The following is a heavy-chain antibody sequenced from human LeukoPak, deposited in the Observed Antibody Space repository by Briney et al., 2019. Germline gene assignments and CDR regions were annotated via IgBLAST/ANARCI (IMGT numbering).Heavy chain of an antibody. CDR1: GGSISSYY. Sequence: PSETLSLTCTVSGGSISSYYWSWIRQPPGKGLEWIGYIYYSGSTNYNPSLKSRVTISVDPSKNQFSLTLSSVPAADTAVYYCARIPMAGTYYYYYMDVWGKGTTVTVSS. J-gene: IGHJ6*03. CDR3: ARIPMAGTYYYYYMDV. CDR2: IYYSGST. D-gene: IGHD6-19*01. V-gene: IGHV4-59*01.